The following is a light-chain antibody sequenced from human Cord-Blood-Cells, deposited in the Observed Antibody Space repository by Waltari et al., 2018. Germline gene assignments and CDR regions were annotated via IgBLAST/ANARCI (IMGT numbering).Light chain of an antibody. J-gene: IGLJ2*01. CDR3: CSYAGSSTFEV. CDR1: SSDVGSYNL. V-gene: IGLV2-23*03. Sequence: VSGSPGQSITISCTGTSSDVGSYNLVSWYQQHPGKAPKLMIYEGSKRPSGVSNRFSGSKSGNTASLTISGLQAEDEADYYCCSYAGSSTFEVFGGGTKLTVL. CDR2: EGS.